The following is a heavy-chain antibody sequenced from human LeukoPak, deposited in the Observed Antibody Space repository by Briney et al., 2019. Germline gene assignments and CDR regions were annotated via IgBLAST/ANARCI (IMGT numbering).Heavy chain of an antibody. Sequence: SVKVSCKASGCTFSSYAISLVRQAPGQGLEWMGGIIPIFGTANYAQKFQGRVTITADESTSTAYMELSSLRSEDTAVYYCARGSVAVAGTRALDYWGQGTLVTVSS. V-gene: IGHV1-69*13. CDR3: ARGSVAVAGTRALDY. CDR1: GCTFSSYA. CDR2: IIPIFGTA. D-gene: IGHD6-19*01. J-gene: IGHJ4*02.